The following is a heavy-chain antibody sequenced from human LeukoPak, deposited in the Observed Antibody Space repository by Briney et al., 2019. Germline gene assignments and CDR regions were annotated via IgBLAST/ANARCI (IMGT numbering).Heavy chain of an antibody. CDR3: AKGGSSWYLYGMDV. Sequence: GGSLRLSCAASGFTFSSCAMSWVRQAPGKGLEWVSAISGSGGSTYYADSVKGRFTISRDNSKNTLYLQMNSLRAEDTAVYYCAKGGSSWYLYGMDVWGQGTTVTVSS. V-gene: IGHV3-23*01. CDR1: GFTFSSCA. D-gene: IGHD6-13*01. J-gene: IGHJ6*02. CDR2: ISGSGGST.